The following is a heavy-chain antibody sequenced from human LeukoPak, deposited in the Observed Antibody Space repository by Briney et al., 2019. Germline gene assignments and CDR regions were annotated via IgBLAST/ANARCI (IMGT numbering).Heavy chain of an antibody. Sequence: ASVKVSCKASGYTFTGYYMRWVRQAPGQGLEWMGRINPNSGGTNYAQKFQGRVTMTRDTSISTAYMELSRLRSDDTAVYYCARDAGDWTKVDYWGQGTLVTVSS. CDR3: ARDAGDWTKVDY. CDR2: INPNSGGT. CDR1: GYTFTGYY. D-gene: IGHD3/OR15-3a*01. J-gene: IGHJ4*02. V-gene: IGHV1-2*06.